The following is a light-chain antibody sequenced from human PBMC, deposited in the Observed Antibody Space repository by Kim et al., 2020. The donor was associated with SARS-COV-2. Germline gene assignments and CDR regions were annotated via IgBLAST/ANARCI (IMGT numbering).Light chain of an antibody. CDR1: SSNIGAGYD. V-gene: IGLV1-40*01. CDR3: QSYDSSLTHWV. J-gene: IGLJ3*02. CDR2: GNS. Sequence: RATIACTGSSSNIGAGYDVHWYQQFPGTAPKLLIYGNSNRPSGVPDRFSGSKSGTSASLAITGLQAEDEADYYCQSYDSSLTHWVLGGGTQVTV.